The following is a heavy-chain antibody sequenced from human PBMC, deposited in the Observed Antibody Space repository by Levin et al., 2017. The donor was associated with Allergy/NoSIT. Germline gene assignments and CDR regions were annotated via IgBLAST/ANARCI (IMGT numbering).Heavy chain of an antibody. CDR1: GFILSNYW. CDR2: IKQDGSEQ. Sequence: SCAASGFILSNYWMSWVRQAPGKRPEWVANIKQDGSEQYYMDSVKGRFTISRDNAKNSLYFQMNSLRAEDTAVYYCARTRNSGTYYYFDFWGQGTLVTVSS. CDR3: ARTRNSGTYYYFDF. J-gene: IGHJ4*02. D-gene: IGHD3-10*01. V-gene: IGHV3-7*01.